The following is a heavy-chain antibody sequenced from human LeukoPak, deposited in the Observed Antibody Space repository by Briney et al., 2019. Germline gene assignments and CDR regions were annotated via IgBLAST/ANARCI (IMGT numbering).Heavy chain of an antibody. CDR1: GFTFSSYA. J-gene: IGHJ4*02. D-gene: IGHD6-6*01. Sequence: PGGSLRLSCAASGFTFSSYAMSWVRQAPGKGLEWVSTISGSGENTYYAYSVKGRFTISKDNYQNTLYLQMNSLRAEDTAVYYCAKDRRSSSPRTFDYWGQGTLVTVSS. V-gene: IGHV3-23*01. CDR3: AKDRRSSSPRTFDY. CDR2: ISGSGENT.